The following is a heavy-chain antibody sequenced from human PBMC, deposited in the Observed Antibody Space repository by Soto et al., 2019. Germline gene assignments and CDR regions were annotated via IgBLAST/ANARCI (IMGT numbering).Heavy chain of an antibody. Sequence: GGSLRLSCAASGFTFSSYGMHWVRQAPGKGLEWVAVIWYDGSNKDYADAVKGRFTISRDNSKNTLFLQMTSLRAEDTALYYCAKVPLRPYYFDYWGPGTMVTVSS. D-gene: IGHD4-17*01. CDR2: IWYDGSNK. V-gene: IGHV3-33*06. J-gene: IGHJ4*02. CDR3: AKVPLRPYYFDY. CDR1: GFTFSSYG.